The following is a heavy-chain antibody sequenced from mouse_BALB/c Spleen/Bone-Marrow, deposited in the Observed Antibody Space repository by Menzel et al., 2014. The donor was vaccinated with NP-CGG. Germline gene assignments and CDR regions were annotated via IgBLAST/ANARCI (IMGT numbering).Heavy chain of an antibody. D-gene: IGHD3-2*02. J-gene: IGHJ3*01. CDR1: GFTFSSFG. CDR2: ISGGSSTI. V-gene: IGHV5-17*02. Sequence: EVQLQESGGGLVLPGGSRKLSCAASGFTFSSFGMHWVRQAPEKGLEWVAYISGGSSTIYYADTVKGRFTISRDNPKNTLFLQMTSLRSEDTAMYYCAIRAYWGQGTLVTVSA. CDR3: AIRAY.